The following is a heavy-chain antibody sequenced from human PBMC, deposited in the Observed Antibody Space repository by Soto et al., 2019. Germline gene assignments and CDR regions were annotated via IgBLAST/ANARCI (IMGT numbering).Heavy chain of an antibody. Sequence: VQLLESGGGLVQPGGSLRLSCAASGFTFSSYAMTWVRQAPGKGLEWVSALSGSGSATYYADSVKGRFTISRDNSRNALFLQMNSLRAEDTAIYYCAKVRLGGDTFDYWGQGTLVTVSS. CDR2: LSGSGSAT. D-gene: IGHD3-16*01. V-gene: IGHV3-23*01. J-gene: IGHJ4*02. CDR1: GFTFSSYA. CDR3: AKVRLGGDTFDY.